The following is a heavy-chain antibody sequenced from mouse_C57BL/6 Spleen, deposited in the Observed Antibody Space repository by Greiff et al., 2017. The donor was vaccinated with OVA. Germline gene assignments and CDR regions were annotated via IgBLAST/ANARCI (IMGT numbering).Heavy chain of an antibody. J-gene: IGHJ4*01. V-gene: IGHV1-9*01. Sequence: VQLQESGAELLKPGASVKLSCKATGYTFTGYWIEWVKQRPGHGLEWIGEILPGSGSTNYNEKFKGKATVTADTSSNTAYMKLSSLTTEDYANYDGASPTYYSNWGAMDYWGQGTSVTVSS. CDR1: GYTFTGYW. CDR2: ILPGSGST. CDR3: ASPTYYSNWGAMDY. D-gene: IGHD2-5*01.